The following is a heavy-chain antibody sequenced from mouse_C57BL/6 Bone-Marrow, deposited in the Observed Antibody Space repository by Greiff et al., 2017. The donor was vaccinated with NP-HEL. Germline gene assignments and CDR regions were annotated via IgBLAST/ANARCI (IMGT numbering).Heavy chain of an antibody. V-gene: IGHV1-42*01. J-gene: IGHJ2*01. D-gene: IGHD1-1*01. CDR3: ARNYGSKFDY. Sequence: DVKLQESGPELVKPGASVKISCKASGYSFTGYYMNWVKQSPENSLEWIGEINPSTGGTTYNQKFKAKATLTVDKSSSTAYMQLKSLTSEDSAVYYCARNYGSKFDYWGQGTTLTVSS. CDR2: INPSTGGT. CDR1: GYSFTGYY.